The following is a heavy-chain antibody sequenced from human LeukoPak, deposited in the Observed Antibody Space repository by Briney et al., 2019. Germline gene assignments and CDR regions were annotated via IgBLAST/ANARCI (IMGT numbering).Heavy chain of an antibody. CDR2: ISYDGSNK. D-gene: IGHD2-21*02. Sequence: PGGSLRLSCAASGFTFSSYAMHWVRQAPGKGLEWVAVISYDGSNKYYADSVKGRFTISRDNSKNTLYLQMNSLRAEDTAVYYCARDPLYCGGDCYPSMAGWFDPWGQGTLVTVSS. J-gene: IGHJ5*02. CDR3: ARDPLYCGGDCYPSMAGWFDP. V-gene: IGHV3-30-3*01. CDR1: GFTFSSYA.